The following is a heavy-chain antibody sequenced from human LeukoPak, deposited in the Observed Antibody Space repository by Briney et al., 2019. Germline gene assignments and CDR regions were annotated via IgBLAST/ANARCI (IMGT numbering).Heavy chain of an antibody. CDR2: IYPGDSDT. J-gene: IGHJ6*03. V-gene: IGHV5-51*01. D-gene: IGHD5-18*01. CDR3: ARRAYTYGRYYMGV. Sequence: GESLKISCKGSGFSFTNYWIAWVRQMPGKGLEWMGIIYPGDSDTRYSPSFLGQVTISADKSISTAYLQWSSLKASDTAMYYCARRAYTYGRYYMGVWGKGTTVTVSS. CDR1: GFSFTNYW.